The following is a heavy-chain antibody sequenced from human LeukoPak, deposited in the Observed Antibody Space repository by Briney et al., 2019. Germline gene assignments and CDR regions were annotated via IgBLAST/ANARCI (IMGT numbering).Heavy chain of an antibody. J-gene: IGHJ4*02. Sequence: GGSLRLSCAASGFTFSSYAMSWVRQAPGKGLEWVSAISGSGGSTYYADSVKGRFTISRDNSKNTLYLQMNSLRAEDTAVYYCARMGSSWVGYFDYWGQGTLVTVSS. CDR1: GFTFSSYA. CDR2: ISGSGGST. D-gene: IGHD6-13*01. V-gene: IGHV3-23*01. CDR3: ARMGSSWVGYFDY.